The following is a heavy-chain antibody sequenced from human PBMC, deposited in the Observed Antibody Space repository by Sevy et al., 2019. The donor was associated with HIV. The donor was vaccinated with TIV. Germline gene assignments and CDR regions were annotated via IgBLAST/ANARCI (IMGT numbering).Heavy chain of an antibody. V-gene: IGHV5-51*01. CDR3: ARRTYYYDSSGYPVVYFDY. D-gene: IGHD3-22*01. CDR1: GYSFTSYW. J-gene: IGHJ4*02. Sequence: GESLKISCKGSGYSFTSYWIGWVRQVPGKGLEWMGIIYPGDSDTRYSPSFQGQVTISADKSISTAYLQWSSLKASDTAMYYCARRTYYYDSSGYPVVYFDYWGQGTLVTVSS. CDR2: IYPGDSDT.